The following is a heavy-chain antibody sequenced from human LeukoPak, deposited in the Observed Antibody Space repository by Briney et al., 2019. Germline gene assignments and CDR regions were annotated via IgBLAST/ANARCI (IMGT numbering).Heavy chain of an antibody. V-gene: IGHV3-23*01. CDR3: AREGGLQLWGFGY. Sequence: GTLRLSCAASGFTFSSYGMSWVRQAPGKGLEWVSAISGSGGSTYYADSVKGRFTISRDNAKNSLYLQINSLRAEDTAVYYCAREGGLQLWGFGYWGQGTLVTVSS. CDR2: ISGSGGST. J-gene: IGHJ4*02. D-gene: IGHD5-18*01. CDR1: GFTFSSYG.